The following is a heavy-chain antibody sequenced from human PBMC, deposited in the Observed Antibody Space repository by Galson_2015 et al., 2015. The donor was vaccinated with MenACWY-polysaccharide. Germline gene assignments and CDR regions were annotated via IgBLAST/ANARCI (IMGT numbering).Heavy chain of an antibody. CDR1: GYTFTSYG. Sequence: QSGAEVKKPGESLTISCKASGYTFTSYGISWVRQAPGQGLEWMGWISAYNGNTNYAQKLQGRVTMTTDTSTSTAYMELRSLRSDDTAVYYCARVRGGSYYVGYYYGMDVWGQETTVTVSS. CDR3: ARVRGGSYYVGYYYGMDV. CDR2: ISAYNGNT. D-gene: IGHD1-26*01. V-gene: IGHV1-18*01. J-gene: IGHJ6*02.